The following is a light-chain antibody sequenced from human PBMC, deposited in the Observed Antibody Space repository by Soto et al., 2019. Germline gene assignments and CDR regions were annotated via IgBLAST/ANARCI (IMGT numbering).Light chain of an antibody. Sequence: LAQPASGSGAPGQSITISCTGTSSVVGSYNLVSWYQQHPGKAPKLMIYEGSKRPSGVSNRFSGSKSGNTASLTISGLQAEDEADYYCCSYAGSSTYVFGTGTKVTVL. CDR2: EGS. V-gene: IGLV2-23*01. CDR3: CSYAGSSTYV. J-gene: IGLJ1*01. CDR1: SSVVGSYNL.